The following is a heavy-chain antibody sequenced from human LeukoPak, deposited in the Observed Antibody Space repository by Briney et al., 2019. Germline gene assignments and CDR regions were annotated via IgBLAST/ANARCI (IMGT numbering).Heavy chain of an antibody. CDR1: GGSFSGYY. Sequence: PSETLSLTCAVYGGSFSGYYWSWIRQPPGKGLEWIGYIYNTGDTNHNPSLKSRVTISIDTSKNQFSLNLNSVTAADTAVYYCARHPFSTPFDYWGQGILVTVSS. CDR3: ARHPFSTPFDY. D-gene: IGHD2-15*01. J-gene: IGHJ4*02. CDR2: IYNTGDT. V-gene: IGHV4-59*08.